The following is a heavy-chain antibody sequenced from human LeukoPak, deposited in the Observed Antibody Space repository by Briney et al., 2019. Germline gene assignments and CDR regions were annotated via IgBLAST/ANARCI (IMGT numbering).Heavy chain of an antibody. CDR2: IYYTET. CDR1: GGSISGSY. J-gene: IGHJ4*02. Sequence: SETLSLTCTVSGGSISGSYWSWIRQPPGKGLEWIGYIYYTETYYNPSLKSRVTISLDSSKNQFSLKLRFVTAADTAVYYCASRIAAAGTAYFGFWGQGILVTVSS. V-gene: IGHV4-59*08. CDR3: ASRIAAAGTAYFGF. D-gene: IGHD6-13*01.